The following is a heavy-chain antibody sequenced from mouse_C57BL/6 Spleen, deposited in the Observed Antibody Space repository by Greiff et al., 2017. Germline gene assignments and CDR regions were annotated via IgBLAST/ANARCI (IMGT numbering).Heavy chain of an antibody. CDR1: GFTFSSYG. D-gene: IGHD2-4*01. V-gene: IGHV5-6*02. CDR2: ISSGGSYT. CDR3: ARPYDYDWYFDV. J-gene: IGHJ1*03. Sequence: DVMLVESGGDLVKPGGSLKLSCAASGFTFSSYGMSWVRQTPDKRLEWVATISSGGSYTYYPDSVKGRFTISRDNAKNTLYLQMSSLKSEDTAMYYCARPYDYDWYFDVWGTGTTVTVSS.